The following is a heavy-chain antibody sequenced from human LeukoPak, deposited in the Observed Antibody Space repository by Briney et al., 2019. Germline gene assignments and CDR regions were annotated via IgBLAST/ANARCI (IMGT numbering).Heavy chain of an antibody. V-gene: IGHV4-59*01. CDR1: VDPTKFYY. Sequence: PTETLPLLCTVSVDPTKFYYGSWIPQSPGRGLDWLGDIYYTENTHHNRTLKSRTTISAETSKNQFTLKPSSATAADTAVEYCARWGEAAAGIYYWGQGTLVTVSS. D-gene: IGHD6-13*01. CDR3: ARWGEAAAGIYY. CDR2: IYYTENT. J-gene: IGHJ4*02.